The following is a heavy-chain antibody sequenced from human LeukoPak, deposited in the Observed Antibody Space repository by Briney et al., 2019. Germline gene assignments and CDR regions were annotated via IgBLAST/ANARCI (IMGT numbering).Heavy chain of an antibody. CDR1: GFTFSSYA. V-gene: IGHV3-23*01. CDR3: AKKPYYDSSGYYQY. Sequence: GGSLRLSCAASGFTFSSYAMSWVRQAPGKGLEWVSAISGSGGSTYYADSVKGRFTISRDNSKNTLYLQMNSLRAEDTAVYYCAKKPYYDSSGYYQYWGQGTLVTVSS. CDR2: ISGSGGST. J-gene: IGHJ4*02. D-gene: IGHD3-22*01.